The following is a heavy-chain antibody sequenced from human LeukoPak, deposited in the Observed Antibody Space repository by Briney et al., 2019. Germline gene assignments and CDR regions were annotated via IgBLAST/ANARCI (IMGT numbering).Heavy chain of an antibody. D-gene: IGHD2-2*02. V-gene: IGHV4-4*02. CDR1: GGSISSSNW. CDR2: IYHSGST. Sequence: SETLSLTCAVSGGSISSSNWWSGAGEPPGKGRGGIGEIYHSGSTNYNPSVKRRVTISVDKSKNQFSLKLSYVTAADTAGYYCARGEGGYYTRWGQGTLVTVSS. CDR3: ARGEGGYYTR. J-gene: IGHJ4*02.